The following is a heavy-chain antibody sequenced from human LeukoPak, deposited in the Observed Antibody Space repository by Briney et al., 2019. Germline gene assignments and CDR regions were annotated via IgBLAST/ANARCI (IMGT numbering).Heavy chain of an antibody. V-gene: IGHV3-66*01. CDR3: ARGARKDAFDI. J-gene: IGHJ3*02. CDR1: GFTVSSNY. D-gene: IGHD3-16*01. CDR2: IHSGGST. Sequence: GGSLRLSCAASGFTVSSNYMTWVRQAPGKGLEWVSLIHSGGSTYSADAVKGRFTISRDNSKNTLFLQMNSLRAEDTAVYFCARGARKDAFDIWGQGTMVTVSP.